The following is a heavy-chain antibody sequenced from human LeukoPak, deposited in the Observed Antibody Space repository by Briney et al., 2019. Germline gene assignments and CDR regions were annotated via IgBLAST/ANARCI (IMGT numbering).Heavy chain of an antibody. J-gene: IGHJ4*02. CDR2: IIPIFGTA. V-gene: IGHV1-69*05. CDR1: GGTFSSYA. D-gene: IGHD1-26*01. CDR3: ARDRATTYIAGRGV. Sequence: GASVKVSCEASGGTFSSYAISWVRQAPGQGLEWMGGIIPIFGTANYAQKFQGRVTITTDESTSTAYMELSSLRSEDTAVYYCARDRATTYIAGRGVWGQGTLVTVSS.